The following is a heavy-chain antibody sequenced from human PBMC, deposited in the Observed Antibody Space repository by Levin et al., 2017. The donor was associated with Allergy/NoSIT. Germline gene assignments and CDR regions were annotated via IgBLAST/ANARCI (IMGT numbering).Heavy chain of an antibody. CDR1: GFTLSAYW. CDR3: ARDSVVPGTSMDV. J-gene: IGHJ6*02. Sequence: PGESLKISCAASGFTLSAYWMTWVRQTPRKGLEWVANIKQDETEIHYADSVKGRFTISRDNAKNSLYLQMNSLRAEDTAVYYCARDSVVPGTSMDVWGQGTTVTVSS. CDR2: IKQDETEI. V-gene: IGHV3-7*01. D-gene: IGHD2-15*01.